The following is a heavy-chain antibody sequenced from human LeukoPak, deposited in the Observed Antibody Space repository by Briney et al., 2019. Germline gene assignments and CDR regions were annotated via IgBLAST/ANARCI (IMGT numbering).Heavy chain of an antibody. V-gene: IGHV3-30*03. J-gene: IGHJ3*02. D-gene: IGHD3-22*01. CDR1: GFTFSSYG. Sequence: GGSLRPSCAASGFTFSSYGMHWVRQAPGKGLEWVAVISYDGSNKYYADSVKGRFTISRDNSKNTLYLQMNSLRAEDTAVYYCATKITYYYDSSGHNDAFDIWGQGTMVTVSS. CDR3: ATKITYYYDSSGHNDAFDI. CDR2: ISYDGSNK.